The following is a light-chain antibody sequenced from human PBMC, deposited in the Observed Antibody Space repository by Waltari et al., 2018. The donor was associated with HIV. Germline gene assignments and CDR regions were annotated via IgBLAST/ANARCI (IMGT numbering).Light chain of an antibody. CDR2: DVN. V-gene: IGLV2-11*01. CDR3: CSYADNYTWV. Sequence: QSALTPPRSMSGSPGHSVTISCTGTSSDVGGYNYVHWYQQHPVKAPKLMIFDVNKRPSGVPDRFSGSKSGNTASLTISGLQAEDEADYYCCSYADNYTWVFGGGTKLTVL. CDR1: SSDVGGYNY. J-gene: IGLJ3*02.